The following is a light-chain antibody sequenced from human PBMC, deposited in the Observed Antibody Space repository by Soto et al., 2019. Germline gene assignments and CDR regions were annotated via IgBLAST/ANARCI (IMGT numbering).Light chain of an antibody. CDR1: QSVSSN. V-gene: IGKV3D-15*01. CDR2: GAS. J-gene: IGKJ5*01. CDR3: QQYNNWPPFT. Sequence: EVVMTQSPATLSVSPGERVTLSCRASQSVSSNLAWYQQKSGQAPRLLIYGASTRVAGIPARFSGSGSGTEFTLTISSLQSEDFAIYYCQQYNNWPPFTFGQGTRLEIK.